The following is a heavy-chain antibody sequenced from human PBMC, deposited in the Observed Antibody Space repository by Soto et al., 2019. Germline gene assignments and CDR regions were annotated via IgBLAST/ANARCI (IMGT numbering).Heavy chain of an antibody. CDR1: GFTFSSYA. CDR2: ISGSGGST. CDR3: AKAPRGSGSENAFDI. Sequence: GGSLRLSCAASGFTFSSYAMSWFRQAPGKGLEWVSAISGSGGSTYYADSVKGRFTISRDNSKNTLYLQMNSLRAEDTAVYYCAKAPRGSGSENAFDIWGQGTMVTVSS. D-gene: IGHD6-19*01. J-gene: IGHJ3*02. V-gene: IGHV3-23*01.